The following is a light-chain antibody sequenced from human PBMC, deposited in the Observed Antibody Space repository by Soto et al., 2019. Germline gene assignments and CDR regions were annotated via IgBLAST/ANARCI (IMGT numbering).Light chain of an antibody. Sequence: LSLSPGERATLSCRASQSVSSYLAWYQQKPGQAPRLLIYDASNRATGIPARFSGSGSGTAFTLTISSLEPEDFAVYYCQQRSNWPFLTFGGGTKVEIK. J-gene: IGKJ4*01. V-gene: IGKV3-11*01. CDR3: QQRSNWPFLT. CDR1: QSVSSY. CDR2: DAS.